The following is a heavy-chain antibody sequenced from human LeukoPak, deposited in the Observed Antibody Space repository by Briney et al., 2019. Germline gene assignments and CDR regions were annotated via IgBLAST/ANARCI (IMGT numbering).Heavy chain of an antibody. Sequence: GGSLRLSCAASGFTFSSYSMNWVRQAPGKGLEWVSSISSSSSYIYYADSLKGRFTISRDNAKNSLYLQMNSLRAEDTAVYYCARDSIAAALWWFDPWGQGTLVTVSS. V-gene: IGHV3-21*06. CDR1: GFTFSSYS. J-gene: IGHJ5*02. D-gene: IGHD6-13*01. CDR3: ARDSIAAALWWFDP. CDR2: ISSSSSYI.